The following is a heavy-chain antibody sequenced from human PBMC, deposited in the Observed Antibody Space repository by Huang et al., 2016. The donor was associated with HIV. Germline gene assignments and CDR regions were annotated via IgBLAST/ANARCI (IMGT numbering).Heavy chain of an antibody. V-gene: IGHV1-8*03. Sequence: QVQLVQSGAEVRKPGASVKVSCKASGFPFTNYDFNWVRQATGQGLEWMGWMNPNSGNTGYAQKFQGRVIITRNTSINTAYMDLSSLRSEDTAVYYCARARGYYYDGSGFYSRYYFDYWGQGTLVTVSS. CDR1: GFPFTNYD. D-gene: IGHD3-22*01. CDR3: ARARGYYYDGSGFYSRYYFDY. CDR2: MNPNSGNT. J-gene: IGHJ4*02.